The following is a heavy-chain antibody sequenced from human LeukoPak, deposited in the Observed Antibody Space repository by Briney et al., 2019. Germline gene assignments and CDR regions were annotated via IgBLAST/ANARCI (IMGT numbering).Heavy chain of an antibody. J-gene: IGHJ3*01. CDR2: IYTSGST. Sequence: SETLSLTCTVSGGSISSYYWSWIRQPAGKGLEWIGRIYTSGSTNYNPSLKSRVTISIDTSKNQFSLKLSSVTAADTAVYYCASSYGESSGYIPWAFWGQGTMVTVSS. V-gene: IGHV4-4*07. D-gene: IGHD3-22*01. CDR3: ASSYGESSGYIPWAF. CDR1: GGSISSYY.